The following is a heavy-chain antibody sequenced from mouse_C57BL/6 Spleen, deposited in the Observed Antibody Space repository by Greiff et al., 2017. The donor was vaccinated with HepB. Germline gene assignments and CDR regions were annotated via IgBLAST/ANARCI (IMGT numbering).Heavy chain of an antibody. CDR3: ARGGDSSGYGFAY. CDR2: INPYNGGT. V-gene: IGHV1-19*01. J-gene: IGHJ3*01. D-gene: IGHD3-2*02. Sequence: VQLKQSGPVLVKPGASVKMSCKASGYTFTDYYMNWVKQSHGKSLEWIGVINPYNGGTSYNQKFKGKATLTVDKSSSTAYMELNSLTSEDSAVYYCARGGDSSGYGFAYWGQGTLVTVSA. CDR1: GYTFTDYY.